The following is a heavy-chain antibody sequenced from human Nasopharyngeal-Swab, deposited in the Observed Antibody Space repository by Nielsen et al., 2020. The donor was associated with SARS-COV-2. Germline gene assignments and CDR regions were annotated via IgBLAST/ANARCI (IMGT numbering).Heavy chain of an antibody. J-gene: IGHJ4*02. CDR1: GGSFSSYY. D-gene: IGHD3-10*01. CDR3: ARESLHYYGSGSYYNVLDY. CDR2: IYTSGST. V-gene: IGHV4-4*07. Sequence: SQTLSLTCAVYGGSFSSYYWSWIRQPAGKGLEWIGRIYTSGSTNYNPSLKSRVTMSVDTSKNQFSLKLSSVTAADTAVYYCARESLHYYGSGSYYNVLDYWGQGTLVTVSS.